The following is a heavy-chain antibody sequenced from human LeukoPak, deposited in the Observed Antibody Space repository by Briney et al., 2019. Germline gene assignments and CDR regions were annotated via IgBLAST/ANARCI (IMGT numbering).Heavy chain of an antibody. Sequence: GESLKISCAASGFTFSSYRMNWVRQAPGKGLEWVANIKQDGSEKYYVDSVKGRFTISRDNAKNSLFLQMNSLRAEDTAVYYCARDTRTLDYWGQGTLVTVSS. D-gene: IGHD1-26*01. J-gene: IGHJ4*02. CDR1: GFTFSSYR. CDR3: ARDTRTLDY. CDR2: IKQDGSEK. V-gene: IGHV3-7*01.